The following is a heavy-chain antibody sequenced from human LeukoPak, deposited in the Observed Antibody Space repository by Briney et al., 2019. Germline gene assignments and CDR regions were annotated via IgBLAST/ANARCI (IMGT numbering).Heavy chain of an antibody. D-gene: IGHD5-18*01. CDR3: ASLARGYSYGTFDY. Sequence: SETLSLTCTVSGGSISSGGYYWSWIRQHPGKGLEWIGYIYYSGSTYYNPSLKSRVTISVDTSKNQFSLKLSSVTAADTAVYYCASLARGYSYGTFDYWGQRTLVTVSS. CDR2: IYYSGST. CDR1: GGSISSGGYY. V-gene: IGHV4-31*03. J-gene: IGHJ4*02.